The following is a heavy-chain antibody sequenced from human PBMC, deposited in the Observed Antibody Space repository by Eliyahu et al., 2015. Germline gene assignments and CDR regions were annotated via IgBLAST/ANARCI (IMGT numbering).Heavy chain of an antibody. V-gene: IGHV3-9*01. Sequence: EVQLVESGGGLVQPGRSLRLSCAASGFXFDDYAMHWXRQAPGKGLEWVSGISWNSGSIGYADSVKGRFTISRDNAKNSLYLQMNSLRAEDTALYYCAKDGRAVAGGWFDPWGQGTLVTVSS. CDR3: AKDGRAVAGGWFDP. J-gene: IGHJ5*02. D-gene: IGHD6-19*01. CDR2: ISWNSGSI. CDR1: GFXFDDYA.